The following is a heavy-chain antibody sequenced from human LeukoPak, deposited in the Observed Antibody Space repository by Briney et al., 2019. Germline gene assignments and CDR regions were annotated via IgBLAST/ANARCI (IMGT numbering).Heavy chain of an antibody. CDR1: GFTFSRYS. V-gene: IGHV3-21*01. CDR2: ISSSSSYI. CDR3: ARDTGRSRPYYFDY. Sequence: GGSLRLSCAASGFTFSRYSMNWVRQAPGKGVEWVSSISSSSSYIYYADSVKGRFTISRDNAKNSLYLQMNSLRAEDTAVYYCARDTGRSRPYYFDYWGQGTLVTVSS. J-gene: IGHJ4*02. D-gene: IGHD1-1*01.